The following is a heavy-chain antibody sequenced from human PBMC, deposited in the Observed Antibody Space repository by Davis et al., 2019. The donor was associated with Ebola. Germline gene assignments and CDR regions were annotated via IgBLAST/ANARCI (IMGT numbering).Heavy chain of an antibody. D-gene: IGHD3-3*01. CDR1: GFTVRSTY. V-gene: IGHV3-66*01. Sequence: GESLKISCAASGFTVRSTYMSWVRQAPGKGLEWVSVIYSGGTTRYADYADSVKGRFTISRDYSKNTLYLQMNSLRDEDTAVYYCAREERFLEWLEGNYYYGMDVWGQGTTVTVSS. CDR3: AREERFLEWLEGNYYYGMDV. CDR2: IYSGGTTRYA. J-gene: IGHJ6*02.